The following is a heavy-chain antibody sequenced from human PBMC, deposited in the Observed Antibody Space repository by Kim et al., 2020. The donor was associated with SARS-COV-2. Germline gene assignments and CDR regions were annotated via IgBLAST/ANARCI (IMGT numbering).Heavy chain of an antibody. V-gene: IGHV3-7*03. D-gene: IGHD6-19*01. CDR1: EFTFSTSW. CDR3: ARGVAVAPHYYYHYGMDV. Sequence: GGSLRLSCAASEFTFSTSWMTWVRQAPGKGLEWVASIKQDAYERYYVDSVKGRFTISRDNAKNLLSLQMNSLRAEDSAVYYCARGVAVAPHYYYHYGMDVWGQGTTATVSS. J-gene: IGHJ6*02. CDR2: IKQDAYER.